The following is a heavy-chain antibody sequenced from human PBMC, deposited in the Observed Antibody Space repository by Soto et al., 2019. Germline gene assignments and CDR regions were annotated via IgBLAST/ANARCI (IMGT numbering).Heavy chain of an antibody. V-gene: IGHV3-48*03. CDR2: ISSSGSTI. J-gene: IGHJ6*02. CDR1: GFTFSSYE. CDR3: ARDRALYGSGVAYYYYGMDV. Sequence: PGGSLRLSCAASGFTFSSYEMNWVRQAPGKGLEWVSYISSSGSTIYYADSVKGRFTISRDNAKNSLYLQMDSLRAEDTAVYYCARDRALYGSGVAYYYYGMDVWGQGTTVTVSS. D-gene: IGHD3-10*01.